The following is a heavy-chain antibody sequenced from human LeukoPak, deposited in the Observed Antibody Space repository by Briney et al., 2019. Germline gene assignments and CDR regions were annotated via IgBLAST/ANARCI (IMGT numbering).Heavy chain of an antibody. Sequence: ASVKVSCKASGYTFTSYGISWVRQAPGQGLEWMGWINPNSGGTNYAQKFQGRVTMTRDTSISTAYMELSRLRSDDTAVYYCARTHSSGREDWFDPWGQGTLVTVSS. D-gene: IGHD6-19*01. J-gene: IGHJ5*02. CDR3: ARTHSSGREDWFDP. CDR1: GYTFTSYG. CDR2: INPNSGGT. V-gene: IGHV1-2*02.